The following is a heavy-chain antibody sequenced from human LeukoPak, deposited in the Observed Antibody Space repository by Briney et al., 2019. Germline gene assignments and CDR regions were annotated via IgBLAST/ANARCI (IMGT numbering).Heavy chain of an antibody. CDR2: IYTSGST. Sequence: SETLSLTCTVSGGSISSGSYYWSWIRQPAGKGLEWIGRIYTSGSTNYNPSLKSRVTISVDTSKNQFSLKLSSVTAADTAVYYCARERYSSSWYNYYYMDVWGQGIPVTVSS. CDR1: GGSISSGSYY. D-gene: IGHD6-13*01. CDR3: ARERYSSSWYNYYYMDV. V-gene: IGHV4-61*02. J-gene: IGHJ6*03.